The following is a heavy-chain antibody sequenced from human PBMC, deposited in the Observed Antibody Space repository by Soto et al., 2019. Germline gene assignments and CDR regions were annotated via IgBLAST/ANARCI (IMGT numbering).Heavy chain of an antibody. Sequence: ASVKVSCKASGYTFTSYGISWVRQAPGQGLEWMGWISAYNGNTNYAQKLQGRFTITTDTSTSTAYMELRGLGSDDTAVYYCARAVIEARRGWFDSWGEGAVVTVSS. CDR3: ARAVIEARRGWFDS. CDR1: GYTFTSYG. CDR2: ISAYNGNT. J-gene: IGHJ5*02. D-gene: IGHD6-6*01. V-gene: IGHV1-18*01.